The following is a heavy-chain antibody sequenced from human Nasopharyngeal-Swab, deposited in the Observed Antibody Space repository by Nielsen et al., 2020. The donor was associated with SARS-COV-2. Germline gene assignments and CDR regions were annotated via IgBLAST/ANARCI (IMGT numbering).Heavy chain of an antibody. CDR3: ARGRDFSFDS. D-gene: IGHD3-3*01. J-gene: IGHJ4*02. Sequence: SQTLSLTCAISGDSVSSHSAGWNWIRQSPSRGLEWLGRTLYRSKWYNDYAESVTSRIAVNPDTSKNQFSLQLNSVTPEDTAVYYCARGRDFSFDSWGQGTLVTASS. CDR2: TLYRSKWYN. CDR1: GDSVSSHSAG. V-gene: IGHV6-1*01.